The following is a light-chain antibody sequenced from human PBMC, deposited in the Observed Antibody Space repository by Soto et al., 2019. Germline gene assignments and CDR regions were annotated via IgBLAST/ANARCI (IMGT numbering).Light chain of an antibody. CDR1: QSISVW. Sequence: IQMTQSPSTLSASVGDRVTITCRASQSISVWLAWYQQKAGKAPNLLIYKASRLQSGVPSRFSGSGSGTDFTLTISSLQPEDFATYYSLQHYNYPRRFVQGTKVDIK. CDR2: KAS. CDR3: LQHYNYPRR. J-gene: IGKJ1*01. V-gene: IGKV1-5*03.